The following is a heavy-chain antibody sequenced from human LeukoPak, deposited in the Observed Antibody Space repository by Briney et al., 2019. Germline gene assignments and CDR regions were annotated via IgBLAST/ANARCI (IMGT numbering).Heavy chain of an antibody. CDR2: IYHSGST. J-gene: IGHJ4*02. D-gene: IGHD1-7*01. Sequence: PSETLSLTCTVSGYSISSGYYWGWIRQPPGKGLEWIGSIYHSGSTYYNPSLKSRVTISVDTSKSQFSLKLSSVTAADTAVYYCARNYSPFDYWGQGTLVTVSS. CDR3: ARNYSPFDY. CDR1: GYSISSGYY. V-gene: IGHV4-38-2*02.